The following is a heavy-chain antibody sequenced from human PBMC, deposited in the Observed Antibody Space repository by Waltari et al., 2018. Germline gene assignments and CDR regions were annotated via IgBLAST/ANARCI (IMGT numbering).Heavy chain of an antibody. V-gene: IGHV1-8*02. CDR1: GYNFIDYD. CDR2: INPKTGNA. J-gene: IGHJ4*02. D-gene: IGHD3-3*01. CDR3: VRRGVGQLDQAYAH. Sequence: QALLVQSGGEVKKSGASVKVSCKASGYNFIDYDVNWVRETSGQGLEWSGWINPKTGNAGYGHRFQGRVTMTRDISLNTVFMELTTLTYEDTAVYYCVRRGVGQLDQAYAHWGQGTPVTVSS.